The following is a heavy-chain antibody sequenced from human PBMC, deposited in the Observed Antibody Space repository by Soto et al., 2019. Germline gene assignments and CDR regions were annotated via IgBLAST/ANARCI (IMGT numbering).Heavy chain of an antibody. CDR2: VHYSGST. CDR1: GGSISSYY. J-gene: IGHJ4*02. CDR3: ARSIDNSGYYFSNG. D-gene: IGHD3-22*01. V-gene: IGHV4-59*01. Sequence: QVQLQESGPGLVKPSETLSLTCTVSGGSISSYYWSWIRQSPGKGLEWIGYVHYSGSTNYKPSLRSRVTMSVDTSRNRISLKLSSVTAADTAVYFCARSIDNSGYYFSNGWGQGTLVTVSS.